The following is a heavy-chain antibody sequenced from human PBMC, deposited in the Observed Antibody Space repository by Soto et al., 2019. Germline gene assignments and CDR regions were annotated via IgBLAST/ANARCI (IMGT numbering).Heavy chain of an antibody. CDR3: ARERYGSRYCSSTSCPAHFDY. Sequence: SVKVSCKASGGTFSSYAISWVRQAPGQGLEWMGGIIPIFGTANYAQKFQGRVTITADESTSTAYMELSSLRSEDTAVYYCARERYGSRYCSSTSCPAHFDYWGQGTLVTVSS. V-gene: IGHV1-69*13. J-gene: IGHJ4*02. D-gene: IGHD2-2*01. CDR2: IIPIFGTA. CDR1: GGTFSSYA.